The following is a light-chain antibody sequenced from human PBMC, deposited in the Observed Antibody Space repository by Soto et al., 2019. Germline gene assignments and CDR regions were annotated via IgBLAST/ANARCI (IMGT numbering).Light chain of an antibody. V-gene: IGKV1-5*03. CDR2: KAS. J-gene: IGKJ4*01. CDR1: QRISSW. Sequence: DIQMTQSPSTLSAFVGDRVTITCRASQRISSWLAWYQQKPGKAPKLLIYKASSLESGVPSRFSGSGSGTEFTLTISSLQPDDFATYYCQQYNSYPLTFGGGTKVDIK. CDR3: QQYNSYPLT.